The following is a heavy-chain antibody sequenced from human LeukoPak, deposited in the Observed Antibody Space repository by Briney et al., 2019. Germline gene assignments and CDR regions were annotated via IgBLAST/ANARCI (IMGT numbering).Heavy chain of an antibody. CDR1: GYTFTGYY. CDR3: ARLYSNGWYVEY. CDR2: INPNSGGT. J-gene: IGHJ4*02. Sequence: ASVKVSCKASGYTFTGYYMHWVRQAPGQGLEWMGRINPNSGGTNYAQKFQGRVTMTRDTSISTAYMELSRLRSDDTAVYYCARLYSNGWYVEYWGQGTLVTVSS. D-gene: IGHD6-19*01. V-gene: IGHV1-2*06.